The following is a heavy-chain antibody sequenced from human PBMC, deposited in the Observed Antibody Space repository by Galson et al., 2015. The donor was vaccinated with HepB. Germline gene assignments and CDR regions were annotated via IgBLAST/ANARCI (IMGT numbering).Heavy chain of an antibody. Sequence: SLRLSCASSGFTFGDYAMSWFRQAPGKGLEWVGLIRSKAYAGTAEYAASVKGRFIISRDDSKSIAYLQMNSLKFEDTAVYYCSRAVEMATIGADGYWGQGTLVTVSS. D-gene: IGHD5-24*01. CDR1: GFTFGDYA. J-gene: IGHJ4*02. CDR3: SRAVEMATIGADGY. V-gene: IGHV3-49*03. CDR2: IRSKAYAGTA.